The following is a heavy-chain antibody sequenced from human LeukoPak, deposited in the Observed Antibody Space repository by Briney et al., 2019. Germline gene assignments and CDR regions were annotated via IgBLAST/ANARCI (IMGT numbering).Heavy chain of an antibody. CDR1: GGTFSSYA. CDR3: ARGLSMIVPQMAFDI. D-gene: IGHD3-22*01. J-gene: IGHJ3*02. Sequence: ASVKVSCKASGGTFSSYAISWVRQAPGQGLEWMGRIIPILGIANYAQKFQGRVTITADKSTSTAYMELSSLRSEDTAVYYCARGLSMIVPQMAFDIWGQGTMVTVSS. CDR2: IIPILGIA. V-gene: IGHV1-69*04.